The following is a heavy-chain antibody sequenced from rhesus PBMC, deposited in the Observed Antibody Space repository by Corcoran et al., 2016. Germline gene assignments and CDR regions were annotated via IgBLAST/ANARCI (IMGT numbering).Heavy chain of an antibody. CDR3: ARWRWGVWNYFDY. V-gene: IGHV4-173*01. J-gene: IGHJ4*01. CDR1: GGSISSNY. D-gene: IGHD2-39*01. Sequence: QLQLQESGPGLVKPSETLSLTCAVSGGSISSNYWSWIRQPPGKGLEWIGLISCSGGITDYNPSLKSRVTMSTDTSKNQFSLKLSSVTAADTAVYYCARWRWGVWNYFDYWGQGVLVTVSS. CDR2: ISCSGGIT.